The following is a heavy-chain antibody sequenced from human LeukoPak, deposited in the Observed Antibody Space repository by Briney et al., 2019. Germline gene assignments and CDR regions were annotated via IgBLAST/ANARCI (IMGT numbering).Heavy chain of an antibody. D-gene: IGHD5-18*01. J-gene: IGHJ6*03. Sequence: SETLSLTCTVSGGSISSNSYYWGWIRQSPGKGLEWIGSIYYSGSTYYNPSLKSRVTISVDTSKRQFSLKLRSVTAADTAVYYCAKRSGYSYGYDYYYYMNVWGKGTTVTVSS. CDR1: GGSISSNSYY. CDR3: AKRSGYSYGYDYYYYMNV. CDR2: IYYSGST. V-gene: IGHV4-39*07.